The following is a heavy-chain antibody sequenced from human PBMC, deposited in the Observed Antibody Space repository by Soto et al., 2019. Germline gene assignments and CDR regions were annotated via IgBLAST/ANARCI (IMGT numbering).Heavy chain of an antibody. CDR3: ATETLWFGESSKVGRTNYYYYYMDV. D-gene: IGHD3-10*01. CDR2: FDPEDGET. Sequence: ASVKVSCKVSGYTLTELSMHWVRQAPGKGLEWMGGFDPEDGETIYAQRFQGRVTMTEDTSTDTAYMELSSLRSEDTAVYYCATETLWFGESSKVGRTNYYYYYMDVWGKGTTVTVSS. J-gene: IGHJ6*03. CDR1: GYTLTELS. V-gene: IGHV1-24*01.